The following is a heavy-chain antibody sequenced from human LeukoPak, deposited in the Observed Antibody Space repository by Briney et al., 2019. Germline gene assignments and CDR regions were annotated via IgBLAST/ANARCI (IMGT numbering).Heavy chain of an antibody. J-gene: IGHJ3*02. CDR2: ISGSGGST. CDR3: AKDIEWELLLADAFDI. Sequence: PGGSQRLSCAASGFTFSSYAMSWVRQAPGKGLEWVSAISGSGGSTYYADSVKGRFTISRDNAKNSLYLQMNSLRAEDTALYYCAKDIEWELLLADAFDIWGQGTMVTVSS. CDR1: GFTFSSYA. D-gene: IGHD1-26*01. V-gene: IGHV3-23*01.